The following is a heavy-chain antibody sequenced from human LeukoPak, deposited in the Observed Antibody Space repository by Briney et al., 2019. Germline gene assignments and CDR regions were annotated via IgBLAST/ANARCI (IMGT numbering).Heavy chain of an antibody. J-gene: IGHJ4*02. CDR1: GFTFSSSW. V-gene: IGHV3-7*03. CDR2: IKQDGSEK. D-gene: IGHD3-16*02. CDR3: ARDYPPDY. Sequence: GGSLRLSCVASGFTFSSSWMSWVRQAPGKGLEWVANIKQDGSEKSYVESVRGRFTISRDNAKNSLYLQLNSLRAEDTALYYCARDYPPDYWGQGTLVTVSS.